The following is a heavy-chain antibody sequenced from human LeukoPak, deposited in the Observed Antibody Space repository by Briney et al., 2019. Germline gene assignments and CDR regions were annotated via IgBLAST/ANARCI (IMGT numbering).Heavy chain of an antibody. CDR1: GFTVSRNY. CDR3: VALWFDP. CDR2: INRGGNIA. J-gene: IGHJ5*02. Sequence: GGSLRLSCAASGFTVSRNYMNWVRQAPGKGLEWVSYINRGGNIAYYVDSVRGRFTISRDNTKNALYLQMNSLRAEDTAVYYCVALWFDPWGQGTLVTVPS. V-gene: IGHV3-48*03.